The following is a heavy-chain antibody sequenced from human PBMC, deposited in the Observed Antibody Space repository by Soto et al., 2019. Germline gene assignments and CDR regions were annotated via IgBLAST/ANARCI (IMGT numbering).Heavy chain of an antibody. D-gene: IGHD4-17*01. CDR2: IGTAGDT. CDR1: GFTFSSYD. V-gene: IGHV3-13*01. CDR3: ARGGVYGDSHAFDI. J-gene: IGHJ3*02. Sequence: GGSLRLSCAASGFTFSSYDMHWVRQATGKGLEWVSAIGTAGDTYYPGSVKGRFTISRENAKNSLYLQMNSLRAGDTAVYYCARGGVYGDSHAFDIWGQGTMVTVSS.